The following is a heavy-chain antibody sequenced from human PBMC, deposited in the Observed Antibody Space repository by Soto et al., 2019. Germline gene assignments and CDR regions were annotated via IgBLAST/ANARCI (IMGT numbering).Heavy chain of an antibody. V-gene: IGHV5-51*01. J-gene: IGHJ3*02. CDR3: ARSRPDRDYGAYCGGDCYAFDI. D-gene: IGHD2-21*01. CDR1: GYSFTSYW. Sequence: GESLKISCKGSGYSFTSYWIGWVRQMPGKGLEWMGIIYPGDSDTRYSPSFQGQVTISADKSSSTAYLQWSSLKASDTAMYYCARSRPDRDYGAYCGGDCYAFDIWGQGTMVTVSS. CDR2: IYPGDSDT.